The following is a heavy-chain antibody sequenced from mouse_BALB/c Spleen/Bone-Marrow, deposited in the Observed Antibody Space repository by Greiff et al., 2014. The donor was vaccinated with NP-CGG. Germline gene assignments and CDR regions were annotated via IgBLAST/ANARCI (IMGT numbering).Heavy chain of an antibody. V-gene: IGHV1-87*01. CDR2: IYPGDGDT. J-gene: IGHJ1*01. CDR3: ARYYYGSSYEYFDV. Sequence: QVQLQQSGAELARPGASVKLSCKASGYTFTSYWMQWVKQRPGQGLERIGAIYPGDGDTRYTQKFKGKATLTADKSSSTAYMQLSSLASEDSAVYYCARYYYGSSYEYFDVWGAGTTVTVSS. CDR1: GYTFTSYW. D-gene: IGHD1-1*01.